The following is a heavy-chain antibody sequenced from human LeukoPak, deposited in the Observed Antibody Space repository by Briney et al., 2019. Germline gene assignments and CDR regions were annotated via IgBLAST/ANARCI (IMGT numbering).Heavy chain of an antibody. CDR2: MYHTGST. Sequence: SETLSLTCTVSGDSISTYFWSWIRQPPGKGLEYIGYMYHTGSTNCNPSLKSRVTISLDTSKNQFSLKLNSVTAADTAVYCCARLKRNGYGVIDFWGQGTLVTVSS. V-gene: IGHV4-59*08. D-gene: IGHD5-24*01. CDR3: ARLKRNGYGVIDF. J-gene: IGHJ4*02. CDR1: GDSISTYF.